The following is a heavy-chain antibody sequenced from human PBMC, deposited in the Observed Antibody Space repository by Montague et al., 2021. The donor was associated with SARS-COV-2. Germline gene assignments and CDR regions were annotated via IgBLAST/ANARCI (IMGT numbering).Heavy chain of an antibody. V-gene: IGHV6-1*01. CDR2: TYYRSRWFN. D-gene: IGHD1-14*01. Sequence: RAISGDSVSSNSAAWNWIRQSPSRGLEWLGRTYYRSRWFNDYAVSIRSRITINPDTSKNQFSLQLNSVTPEDTAVYYCARATEWRGYYYYYYMDVWGKGTTVTVSS. J-gene: IGHJ6*03. CDR1: GDSVSSNSAA. CDR3: ARATEWRGYYYYYYMDV.